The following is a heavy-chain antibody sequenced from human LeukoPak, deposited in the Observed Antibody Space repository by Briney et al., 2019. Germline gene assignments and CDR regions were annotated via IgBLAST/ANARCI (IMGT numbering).Heavy chain of an antibody. D-gene: IGHD6-19*01. J-gene: IGHJ4*02. Sequence: GESLRISCKASGYSFTNYRISWVRQMPGKGLEWMGRIDPSDSYTNYKQSFQGHVTISADKSINTAYLQWSSLKASDTAMYYCARHIAVAHFDYWGQGTLVTVSS. CDR3: ARHIAVAHFDY. V-gene: IGHV5-10-1*01. CDR1: GYSFTNYR. CDR2: IDPSDSYT.